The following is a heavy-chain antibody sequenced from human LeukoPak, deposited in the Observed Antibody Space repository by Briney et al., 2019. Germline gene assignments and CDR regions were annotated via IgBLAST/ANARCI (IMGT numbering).Heavy chain of an antibody. Sequence: SDTLSLTCTVSGGSISSGSYYWTWIRQPAGKGPEWIGRIFTRGSTNYNPSLKSRVTISLDTSKNQFSPKLSSVTAADTAVYYCASQLGAFDIWGQGTMVTVSS. D-gene: IGHD2-2*01. V-gene: IGHV4-61*02. CDR2: IFTRGST. J-gene: IGHJ3*02. CDR3: ASQLGAFDI. CDR1: GGSISSGSYY.